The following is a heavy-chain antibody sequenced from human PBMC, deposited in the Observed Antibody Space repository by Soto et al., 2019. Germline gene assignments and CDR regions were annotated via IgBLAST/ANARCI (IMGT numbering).Heavy chain of an antibody. CDR1: GFTFTAYY. CDR2: IKKDGSEQ. J-gene: IGHJ4*02. V-gene: IGHV3-7*03. CDR3: SRENWDQDF. D-gene: IGHD1-26*01. Sequence: EVQLVESGGGLVQPGGSLRLSCAASGFTFTAYYMTWVRQAPGKGLEWVASIKKDGSEQYYVYSVKGRFTISRDNAKNSLYLQMNSLRAGDTALYYCSRENWDQDFWGQGTLVTVSS.